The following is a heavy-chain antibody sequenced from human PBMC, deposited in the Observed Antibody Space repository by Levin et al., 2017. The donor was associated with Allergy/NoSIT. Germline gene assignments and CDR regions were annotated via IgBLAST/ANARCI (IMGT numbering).Heavy chain of an antibody. CDR2: IYSSGTT. Sequence: SQTLSLTCTVSGGSINTYYWAWIRQSAGKGLEWIGQIYSSGTTKYNPSLKSRVTISVDTSKNQFSLKVTSVTAADTAVHYCARDRGFQGYYSNEMDVWGQGTTVTVSS. V-gene: IGHV4-4*07. J-gene: IGHJ6*02. CDR1: GGSINTYY. CDR3: ARDRGFQGYYSNEMDV. D-gene: IGHD3-10*01.